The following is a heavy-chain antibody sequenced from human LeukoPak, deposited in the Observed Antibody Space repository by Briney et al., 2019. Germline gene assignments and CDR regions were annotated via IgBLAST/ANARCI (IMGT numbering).Heavy chain of an antibody. V-gene: IGHV3-23*01. Sequence: GGSLRLPCAATGFTFSDFAMSWVRQSPGTGLEWVSSITTTAESTYYADSVKGRFTISRDNSGSTLHLQMNSLRIEDSAVYYCAKRLSRGYFGKLIFDYWGQGALVTVSS. CDR2: ITTTAEST. CDR3: AKRLSRGYFGKLIFDY. J-gene: IGHJ4*02. CDR1: GFTFSDFA. D-gene: IGHD3-9*01.